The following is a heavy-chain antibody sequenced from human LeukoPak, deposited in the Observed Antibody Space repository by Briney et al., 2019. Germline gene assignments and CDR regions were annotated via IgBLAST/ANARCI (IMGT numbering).Heavy chain of an antibody. J-gene: IGHJ4*02. D-gene: IGHD6-13*01. Sequence: SETLSLTCTVSGGSISSSNWWSWVRQPPGKGLEWIGEIYHSGSTNYNPSLKSRVTISVDESKNQFSLKLGSVTAADTAVYYCAREYPNSSRWGQGTLVTVSS. CDR1: GGSISSSNW. CDR3: AREYPNSSR. V-gene: IGHV4-4*02. CDR2: IYHSGST.